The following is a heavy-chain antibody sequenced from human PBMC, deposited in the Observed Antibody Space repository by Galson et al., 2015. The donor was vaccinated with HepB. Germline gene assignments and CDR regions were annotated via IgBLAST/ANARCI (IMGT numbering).Heavy chain of an antibody. CDR2: INTNTGNP. D-gene: IGHD3-9*01. V-gene: IGHV7-4-1*02. CDR3: ARDKYVLRYFDWFMRNGMDV. J-gene: IGHJ6*02. Sequence: SVKVSCKASGYTFTSYAMNWVRQAPGQGLEWMGWINTNTGNPTYAQGFTGRFVFSLDTSVSTAYLQISSLKAEDTAVYYCARDKYVLRYFDWFMRNGMDVWGQGTTVTVSS. CDR1: GYTFTSYA.